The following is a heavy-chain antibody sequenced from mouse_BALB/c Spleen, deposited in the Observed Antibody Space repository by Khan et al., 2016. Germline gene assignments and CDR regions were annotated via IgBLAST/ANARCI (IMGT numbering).Heavy chain of an antibody. V-gene: IGHV1-77*01. CDR2: IFPGSGNT. Sequence: QVRLQQSGTELPRPGASVKLSCKASGYTFTDYYLHWVKQRTGQGLEWIGEIFPGSGNTYYNEKFKGKASLTADTSSSTAYMQLSSRTSEDSAVYFCASAYCGYFAMDYWGHGASVTVSS. CDR1: GYTFTDYY. J-gene: IGHJ4*01. CDR3: ASAYCGYFAMDY. D-gene: IGHD1-2*01.